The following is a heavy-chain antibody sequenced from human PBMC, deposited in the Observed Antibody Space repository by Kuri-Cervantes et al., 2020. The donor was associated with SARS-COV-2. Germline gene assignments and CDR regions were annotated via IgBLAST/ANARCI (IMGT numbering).Heavy chain of an antibody. CDR1: GFTFDDYT. D-gene: IGHD3-10*01. J-gene: IGHJ4*02. Sequence: GESLKISCAASGFTFDDYTMHWVRQAPGKGLEWVSLISWDGGSTYYADSVKGRFTISRDNSKNSLYLRMNSLRTEDTALYYCAKDGLLWFGEYSGGYFDYWGQGTLVTVSS. CDR3: AKDGLLWFGEYSGGYFDY. CDR2: ISWDGGST. V-gene: IGHV3-43*01.